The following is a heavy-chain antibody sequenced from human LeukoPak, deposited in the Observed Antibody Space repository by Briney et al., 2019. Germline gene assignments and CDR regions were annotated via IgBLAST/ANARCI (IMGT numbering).Heavy chain of an antibody. Sequence: PSETLSLTCTVSGGSISSYYWSWLRQPPGKGLEWIGRIYTSGSTDYNPSLQSRVTMSVDTSKNQFSLKLSSVTAADTAVYYCARDRAVTDGHFDYWGQGTLVTVSS. CDR2: IYTSGST. CDR3: ARDRAVTDGHFDY. D-gene: IGHD4-17*01. CDR1: GGSISSYY. V-gene: IGHV4-4*07. J-gene: IGHJ4*02.